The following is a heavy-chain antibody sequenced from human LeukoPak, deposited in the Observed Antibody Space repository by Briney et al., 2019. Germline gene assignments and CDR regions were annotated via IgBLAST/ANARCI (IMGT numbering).Heavy chain of an antibody. CDR3: ARDQSDVVAVPSGMDV. J-gene: IGHJ6*02. D-gene: IGHD2-15*01. Sequence: GGSLRLSCTASGFRFSNYVMNWVRQAPGKGLEWVSVISGGGSSTNYADSVKGRFTVSRENSKNTLYLQMNSLRAEDTAVYYCARDQSDVVAVPSGMDVWGQGTTVTVSS. CDR1: GFRFSNYV. CDR2: ISGGGSST. V-gene: IGHV3-23*01.